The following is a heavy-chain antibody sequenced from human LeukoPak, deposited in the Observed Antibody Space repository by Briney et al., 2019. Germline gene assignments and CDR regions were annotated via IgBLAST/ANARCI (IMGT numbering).Heavy chain of an antibody. Sequence: ASVKVSCKASGYTFTGYYMHWVRQAPGQGLEWMGWINPKRGGTNYGQKFKGRVTITRDTSISTAYMELSRLRSDDTAVYYCAKPRYDFWSGYTLDPWGQGTLVTVSS. V-gene: IGHV1-2*02. CDR3: AKPRYDFWSGYTLDP. J-gene: IGHJ5*02. CDR2: INPKRGGT. CDR1: GYTFTGYY. D-gene: IGHD3-3*01.